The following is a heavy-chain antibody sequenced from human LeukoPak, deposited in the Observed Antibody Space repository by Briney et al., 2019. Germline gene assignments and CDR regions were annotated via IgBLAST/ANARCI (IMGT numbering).Heavy chain of an antibody. Sequence: PGGSLRLSCAVSGFNFSTFWMHWVRQAPGKGLLWVSRINSDGSSISYADSVKGRFTISRDNANNTLYLQMNSLRAEDTGVYYCARGFRSGLDYWGQGTLVTVSS. D-gene: IGHD2-21*01. CDR3: ARGFRSGLDY. CDR1: GFNFSTFW. V-gene: IGHV3-74*01. CDR2: INSDGSSI. J-gene: IGHJ4*02.